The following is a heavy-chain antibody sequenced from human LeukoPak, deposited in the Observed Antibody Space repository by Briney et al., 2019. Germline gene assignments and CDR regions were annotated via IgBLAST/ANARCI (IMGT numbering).Heavy chain of an antibody. D-gene: IGHD3-10*01. J-gene: IGHJ3*01. CDR2: IKQDGSEK. Sequence: GGSLRLSCAASGFTFSSYWMSWVRQAPGKGLEWVANIKQDGSEKYYVDSVKGRFTISRDNAKNSLYLQMNSLRAEDTAVYYCARGGYYAPAPDAFDLWGQGTMVTVSS. CDR1: GFTFSSYW. V-gene: IGHV3-7*01. CDR3: ARGGYYAPAPDAFDL.